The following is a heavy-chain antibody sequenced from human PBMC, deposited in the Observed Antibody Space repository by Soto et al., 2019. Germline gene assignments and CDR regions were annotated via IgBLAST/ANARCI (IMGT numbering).Heavy chain of an antibody. Sequence: GGSLRLSCAASGFTFSSYAMSWVRQAPGKGLEWVSAISGSGGSTYYADSVKGRFTISRDNSKNTLYLQMNSLRAEDTAVYYCATQYCSGGNCYRVYWGQGTLVTVSS. CDR2: ISGSGGST. D-gene: IGHD2-15*01. CDR3: ATQYCSGGNCYRVY. J-gene: IGHJ4*02. CDR1: GFTFSSYA. V-gene: IGHV3-23*01.